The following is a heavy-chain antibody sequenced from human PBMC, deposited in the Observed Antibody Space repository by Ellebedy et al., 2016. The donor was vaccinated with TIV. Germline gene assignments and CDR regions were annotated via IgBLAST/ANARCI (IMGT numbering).Heavy chain of an antibody. V-gene: IGHV3-23*01. CDR1: GFTFNNYA. CDR3: ARDRITGVGMWYFDL. D-gene: IGHD1-14*01. J-gene: IGHJ2*01. Sequence: GGSLRLSCAASGFTFNNYAMSWVRQAPGRGLEWVSSISDNGARTYYADSVKGRFTISRDNSKNTLYLQMNSLRVEDTAIYYCARDRITGVGMWYFDLWGRGTLVTVSS. CDR2: ISDNGART.